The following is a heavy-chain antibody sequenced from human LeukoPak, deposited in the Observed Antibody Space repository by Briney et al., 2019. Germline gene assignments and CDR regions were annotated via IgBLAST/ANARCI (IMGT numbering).Heavy chain of an antibody. CDR1: GFTLSSYA. D-gene: IGHD6-13*01. Sequence: GGSLRLSCAASGFTLSSYAMSWVRQAPGKGLEWVSTITGSGGDTYYADSVKGRFTISRDTSKNMLYLQMNSLRAEDTAVYYCAKAWAAAGTFASWGQGTLVTVSS. CDR2: ITGSGGDT. CDR3: AKAWAAAGTFAS. J-gene: IGHJ4*02. V-gene: IGHV3-23*01.